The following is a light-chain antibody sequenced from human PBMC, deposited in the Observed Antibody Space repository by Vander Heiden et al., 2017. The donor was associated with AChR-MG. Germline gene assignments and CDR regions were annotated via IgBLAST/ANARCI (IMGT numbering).Light chain of an antibody. Sequence: SYELTQPPSVSVSPGQTASITCSGEKLGDKYACWYQQKPGQSPVLVIYQDSKRPSRIPERFSGSNSGNTATLTISGTQAMDEADYYCQAWDSSIVVFGGGTKLTVL. CDR1: KLGDKY. J-gene: IGLJ2*01. CDR2: QDS. CDR3: QAWDSSIVV. V-gene: IGLV3-1*01.